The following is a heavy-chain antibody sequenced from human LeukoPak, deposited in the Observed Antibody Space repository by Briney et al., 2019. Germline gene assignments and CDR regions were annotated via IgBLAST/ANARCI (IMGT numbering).Heavy chain of an antibody. V-gene: IGHV3-23*01. D-gene: IGHD3-22*01. CDR1: GFTFSSYA. CDR3: AKATRITMIVVVIGRGYYFDY. CDR2: ISGSGGST. J-gene: IGHJ4*02. Sequence: QPGGSLRLSCAASGFTFSSYAMSWVRQAPGKGLEWVSAISGSGGSTYYADSVKGRFTISRDNSKNTLYLQMNSLRAEDTAVYYCAKATRITMIVVVIGRGYYFDYWGQGTLVTVSS.